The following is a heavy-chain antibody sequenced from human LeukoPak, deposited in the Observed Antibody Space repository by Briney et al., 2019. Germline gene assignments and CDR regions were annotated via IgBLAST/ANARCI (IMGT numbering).Heavy chain of an antibody. Sequence: GGSLRLSCATSGFTFKNYAFHWVRQALGKGLEWVAAISPDGGNKYYVDSVKGRFAISRDNSKNTLYLQMNSLRTEDTAIYYCARGNGYNYFDYWGQGILVTVSS. J-gene: IGHJ4*02. V-gene: IGHV3-30*09. CDR2: ISPDGGNK. D-gene: IGHD3-3*01. CDR3: ARGNGYNYFDY. CDR1: GFTFKNYA.